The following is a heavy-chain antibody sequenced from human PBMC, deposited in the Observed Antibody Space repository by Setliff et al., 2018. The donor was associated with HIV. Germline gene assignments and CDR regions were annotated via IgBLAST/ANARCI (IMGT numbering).Heavy chain of an antibody. J-gene: IGHJ4*02. V-gene: IGHV3-7*01. Sequence: LRLSCAASGFTFSSYWMSWVRQAPGKRPEWVANIKGDGSETYYVDSVKGRFTISRDNAKNSLYLQMDSLRVEDTAVYYCARPFDQWGQGALVTVSS. CDR2: IKGDGSET. CDR3: ARPFDQ. CDR1: GFTFSSYW.